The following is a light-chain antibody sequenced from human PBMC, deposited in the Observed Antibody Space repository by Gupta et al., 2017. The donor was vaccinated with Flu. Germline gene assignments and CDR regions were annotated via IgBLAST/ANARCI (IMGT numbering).Light chain of an antibody. J-gene: IGKJ1*01. Sequence: PSTLSASVGDRVTITCRASQSIKRWLAWYQQKAGKAPKLLIYKASTLETGVPSRFSGSESGTEFTLTIGSLQPDDFATYYCQQNDSYSWTFGQGTKVEI. CDR3: QQNDSYSWT. CDR2: KAS. CDR1: QSIKRW. V-gene: IGKV1-5*03.